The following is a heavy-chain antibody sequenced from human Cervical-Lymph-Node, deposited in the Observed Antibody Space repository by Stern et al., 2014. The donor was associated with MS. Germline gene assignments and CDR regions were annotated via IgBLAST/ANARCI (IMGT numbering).Heavy chain of an antibody. Sequence: QVQLQKWGAGLLRPSETLSLTCAVHGASFSDNYWSWIRQTPGKGLEWIGEINSMGGTHFIPSLMIRAPLSVAPSRNQFSLKLSSLTAADTAMYYCARERKVERSARLLVSFDVWGQGTLVTVSS. D-gene: IGHD1-1*01. CDR3: ARERKVERSARLLVSFDV. CDR1: GASFSDNY. CDR2: INSMGGT. J-gene: IGHJ3*01. V-gene: IGHV4-34*01.